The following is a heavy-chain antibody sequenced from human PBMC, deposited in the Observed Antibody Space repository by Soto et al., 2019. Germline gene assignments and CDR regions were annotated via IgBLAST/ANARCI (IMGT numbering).Heavy chain of an antibody. D-gene: IGHD3-10*01. V-gene: IGHV3-11*01. CDR3: AGDPYYYGSAF. CDR2: ISGGGTTM. J-gene: IGHJ4*02. CDR1: GFRFSDHY. Sequence: LRLSCATSGFRFSDHYMTWIRQAPGKGLEWVSKISGGGTTMYYADSVKGRFTVSRDNAKNSLYLQMNSLRAEDTAVYYCAGDPYYYGSAFWGQGALVTVSS.